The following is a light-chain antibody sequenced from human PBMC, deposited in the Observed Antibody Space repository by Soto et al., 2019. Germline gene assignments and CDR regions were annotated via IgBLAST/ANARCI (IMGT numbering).Light chain of an antibody. CDR3: QQANSFPLT. Sequence: DIRMTQSPSSMSASLGDRVTITCRASQGITYWLAWYQQRPGRAPKCLIYAASILESGVPSRFSGSGSGPNVTLTINDLQPEDFATYFCQQANSFPLTFGQGTRLDLK. J-gene: IGKJ5*01. CDR1: QGITYW. V-gene: IGKV1-12*01. CDR2: AAS.